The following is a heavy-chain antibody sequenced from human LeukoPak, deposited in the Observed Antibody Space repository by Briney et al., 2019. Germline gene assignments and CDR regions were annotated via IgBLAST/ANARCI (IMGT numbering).Heavy chain of an antibody. V-gene: IGHV3-11*01. D-gene: IGHD6-19*01. CDR3: ASHDSSGWCVDY. J-gene: IGHJ4*02. CDR1: GFTFSDYY. CDR2: ISSSGSTI. Sequence: GGSLRLSCAASGFTFSDYYMSWIRQAPGKGLEWVSYISSSGSTIYYADSVKGRFTISRDNAKNSLYLQMNSLRAEDTAVYYCASHDSSGWCVDYWGQGTLVTVSS.